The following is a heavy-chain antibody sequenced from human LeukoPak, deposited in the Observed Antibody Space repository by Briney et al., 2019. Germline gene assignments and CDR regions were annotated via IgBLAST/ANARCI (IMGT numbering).Heavy chain of an antibody. J-gene: IGHJ4*02. CDR3: AIPIFLGTTYYFDY. CDR2: IFPGDSDT. CDR1: GYSFTTYW. V-gene: IGHV5-51*01. D-gene: IGHD1-7*01. Sequence: VESLKISCKGSGYSFTTYWIGWVRQMPGKGLEWIGIIFPGDSDTTYSPSLQGQVTLSADKSLSTAYLQWSSLKASDTAIYYCAIPIFLGTTYYFDYWGQGTLVTVSS.